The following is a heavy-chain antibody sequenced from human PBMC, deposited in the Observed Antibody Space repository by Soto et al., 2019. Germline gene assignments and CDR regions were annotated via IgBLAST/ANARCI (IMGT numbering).Heavy chain of an antibody. CDR3: ATLGVVYDIPPNP. CDR1: VYTLTELS. J-gene: IGHJ5*02. V-gene: IGHV1-24*01. CDR2: FDPEDGET. Sequence: ASVKVSCKVSVYTLTELSMHWVRQAPGEGLEWMGGFDPEDGETIYAQKFQGRVTMTEDTSTDTAYMELSSLRSEDTAVYYCATLGVVYDIPPNPWGQGTLVTVSS. D-gene: IGHD2-8*02.